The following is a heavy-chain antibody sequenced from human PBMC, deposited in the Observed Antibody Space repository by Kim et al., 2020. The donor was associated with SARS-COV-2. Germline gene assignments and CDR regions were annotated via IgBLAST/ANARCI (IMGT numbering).Heavy chain of an antibody. V-gene: IGHV1-18*01. CDR3: ARDPDRMDV. CDR2: DT. J-gene: IGHJ6*02. Sequence: DTHYARKLQGRVTMTTNTSTSTAYMELRRLGSDDTAVYYCARDPDRMDVWGQGTTVTVSS. D-gene: IGHD2-15*01.